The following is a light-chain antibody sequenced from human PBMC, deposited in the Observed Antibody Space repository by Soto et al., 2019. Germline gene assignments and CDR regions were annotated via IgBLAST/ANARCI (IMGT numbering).Light chain of an antibody. CDR2: ESN. V-gene: IGLV1-51*02. CDR3: GTWDNSLRAGV. CDR1: IGSSY. J-gene: IGLJ2*01. Sequence: QSVLTQPPSVSAAPGQKVTISCSGIGSSYISWYQQLPGTAPKLLVYESNKRPSGIPDRFSGSKSGTSATLGITGLQTGDEADYYCGTWDNSLRAGVFGGGTKLTVL.